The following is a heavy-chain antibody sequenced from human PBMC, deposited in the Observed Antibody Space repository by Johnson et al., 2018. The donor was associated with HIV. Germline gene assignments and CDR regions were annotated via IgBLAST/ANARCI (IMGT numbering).Heavy chain of an antibody. CDR3: ARDFKSGSGSSGWFGDAFDI. D-gene: IGHD6-19*01. V-gene: IGHV3-66*02. CDR1: GFTVRSNY. CDR2: IYSGGST. Sequence: EVQLVESGGGLVQPGGSLRLSCAASGFTVRSNYMSWVRQAPGKGLEWVSVIYSGGSTYYADSVKGRFTISRDNSKNTLYMQMNSLRAEDTAVYYCARDFKSGSGSSGWFGDAFDIWGQGTMVTVSS. J-gene: IGHJ3*02.